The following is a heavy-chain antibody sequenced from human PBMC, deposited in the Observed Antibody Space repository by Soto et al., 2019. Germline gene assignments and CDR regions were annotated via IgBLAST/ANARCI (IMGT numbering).Heavy chain of an antibody. CDR3: ARAVTPYFGTWFDP. V-gene: IGHV4-30-2*01. J-gene: IGHJ5*02. CDR2: ISHTGST. Sequence: SETLSLTCSVSVGSITSGNTYSWSWIRQPPGKGLEWIGSISHTGSTSYNPSLKSRVSMSVDKSKNQFSLKLSSVTAADMAVYYCARAVTPYFGTWFDPWGQGNLVTVSS. D-gene: IGHD1-1*01. CDR1: VGSITSGNTYS.